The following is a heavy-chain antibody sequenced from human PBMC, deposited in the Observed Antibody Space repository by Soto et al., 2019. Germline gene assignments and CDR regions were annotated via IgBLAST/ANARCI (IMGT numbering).Heavy chain of an antibody. D-gene: IGHD6-13*01. CDR2: INHSGST. Sequence: SETLSLTCTVSVGSINPSYWSWIRQSPGKGLEWIGEINHSGSTNYNPSLKSRVTISVDTSKNQFSLKLSSVTAADTAVYYCARGGNLGMDVWGQGTTVTVSS. J-gene: IGHJ6*02. CDR3: ARGGNLGMDV. CDR1: VGSINPSY. V-gene: IGHV4-34*01.